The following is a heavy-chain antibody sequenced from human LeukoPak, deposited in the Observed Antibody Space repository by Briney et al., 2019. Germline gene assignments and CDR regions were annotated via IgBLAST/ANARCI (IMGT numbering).Heavy chain of an antibody. D-gene: IGHD4-17*01. V-gene: IGHV3-30*02. CDR1: GFTFSSYA. J-gene: IGHJ4*02. CDR2: IRYDGSNK. CDR3: ANLAYGY. Sequence: GGSLRLSCAASGFTFSSYAMSWVRQAPGKGLEWVAFIRYDGSNKYYADSVKGRFTISRDNSKNTLYLQMNSLRVEDTAVYYCANLAYGYWGQGTLVTVSS.